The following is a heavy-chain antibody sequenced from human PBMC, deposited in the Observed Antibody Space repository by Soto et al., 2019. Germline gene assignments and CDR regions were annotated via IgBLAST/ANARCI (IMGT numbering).Heavy chain of an antibody. Sequence: GASVRVSCKASGGTFSSYAISWVRQAPGQGLEWMGRIIPIFGTANYAQKFQGRVTITADESTSTAYMELSSLRSEDTAVYYCASGDSGSYYDYWGQGTLVTVSS. D-gene: IGHD1-26*01. CDR3: ASGDSGSYYDY. CDR1: GGTFSSYA. V-gene: IGHV1-69*13. J-gene: IGHJ4*02. CDR2: IIPIFGTA.